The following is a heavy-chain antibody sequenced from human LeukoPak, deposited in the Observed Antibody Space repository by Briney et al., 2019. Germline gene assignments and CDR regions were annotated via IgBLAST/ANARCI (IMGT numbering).Heavy chain of an antibody. CDR2: INHSGST. D-gene: IGHD3-22*01. Sequence: SQTLSLTCAVYGGSFSAYYWSWIRQPPGKGLEWIGEINHSGSTNYNPSLKSRVTISLDTSKNQFSLKLSSVTAADTAVYYCARSFGDRSGYFPQPLSFDPWGQGTLVAVSS. V-gene: IGHV4-34*01. CDR3: ARSFGDRSGYFPQPLSFDP. J-gene: IGHJ5*02. CDR1: GGSFSAYY.